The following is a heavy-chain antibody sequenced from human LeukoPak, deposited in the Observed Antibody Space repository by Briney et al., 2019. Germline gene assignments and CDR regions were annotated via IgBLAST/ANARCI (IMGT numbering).Heavy chain of an antibody. Sequence: PGGSLRLSCAASGFTFSSYGMHWVRQAPGKGLEWVAVISYDGSNKYYADSVKGRFTISRDNSKNTLYLQMNSLRAVDTAVYYCANVEMATAGSWGQGTLVTVSS. CDR3: ANVEMATAGS. CDR2: ISYDGSNK. J-gene: IGHJ5*02. CDR1: GFTFSSYG. V-gene: IGHV3-30*18. D-gene: IGHD5-24*01.